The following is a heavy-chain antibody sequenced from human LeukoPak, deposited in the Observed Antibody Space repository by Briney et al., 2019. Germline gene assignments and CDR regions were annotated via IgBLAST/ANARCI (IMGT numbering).Heavy chain of an antibody. CDR1: GGSISSYY. D-gene: IGHD2/OR15-2a*01. CDR3: ARDEIDLSRGGHWFDP. Sequence: PSETLSLTCTVSGGSISSYYWSWIRQPPGKGLEWIGYIYYSGSTNYNPSLKSRVTISVDTSKDQFSLKLSSVTAADTAVYYCARDEIDLSRGGHWFDPWGQGTLVTVSS. J-gene: IGHJ5*02. CDR2: IYYSGST. V-gene: IGHV4-59*01.